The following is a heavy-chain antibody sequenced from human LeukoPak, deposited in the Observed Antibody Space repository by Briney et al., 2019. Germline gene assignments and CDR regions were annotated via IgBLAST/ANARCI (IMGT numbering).Heavy chain of an antibody. V-gene: IGHV4-4*02. Sequence: SETLSLTCAVSGGSISSSNWWSWVRQPPGKGLEWIGEIYHSGSTNYNPSLKSRVTTSVDKSKNQFSLKLSSVTAADTAVYYCARVCDDYVWGSYRTFDYWGQGTLVTVSS. CDR2: IYHSGST. J-gene: IGHJ4*02. D-gene: IGHD3-16*02. CDR1: GGSISSSNW. CDR3: ARVCDDYVWGSYRTFDY.